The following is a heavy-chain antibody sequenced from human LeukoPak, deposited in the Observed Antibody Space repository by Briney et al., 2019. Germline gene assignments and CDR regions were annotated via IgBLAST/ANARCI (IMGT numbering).Heavy chain of an antibody. V-gene: IGHV5-51*01. Sequence: GESLKISCKGSGYSFTNYWIGWVRQMPGKGLEWMGIIYPGDSDTRYSPSFQGQVTISADKSISTAYLQWSSLKASDTAMYYCARHYSGSYGTPEGVDYWGQGTLVTVSS. CDR1: GYSFTNYW. J-gene: IGHJ4*02. CDR2: IYPGDSDT. D-gene: IGHD1-26*01. CDR3: ARHYSGSYGTPEGVDY.